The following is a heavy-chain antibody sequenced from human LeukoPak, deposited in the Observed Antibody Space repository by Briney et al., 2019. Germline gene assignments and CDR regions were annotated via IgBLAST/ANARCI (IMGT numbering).Heavy chain of an antibody. V-gene: IGHV1-69*13. CDR2: IIPIFGTA. D-gene: IGHD3-16*01. CDR1: GGTFSSYA. Sequence: SVTVSCTASGGTFSSYAISWVRQAPGQGLEWMGGIIPIFGTANYAQKCQGRVTITADESTSTAYMKLRSVRSEDTAVYYCARRGGSDAFDIWGQGTMVTVSS. J-gene: IGHJ3*02. CDR3: ARRGGSDAFDI.